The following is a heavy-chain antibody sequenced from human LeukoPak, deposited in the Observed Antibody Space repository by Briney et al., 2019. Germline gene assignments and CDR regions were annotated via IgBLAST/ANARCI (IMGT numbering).Heavy chain of an antibody. D-gene: IGHD2-15*01. J-gene: IGHJ3*02. V-gene: IGHV1-69*05. CDR1: GGTFSSYA. CDR2: IIPIFGTA. CDR3: ASRGSRLPINAFDI. Sequence: GASVKVSCKASGGTFSSYAISWVRQAPGQGLEWMGEIIPIFGTANYAQKFQGRVTITTDESTSTAYMELSSLRSEDTAVYYCASRGSRLPINAFDIWGQGTMVTVSS.